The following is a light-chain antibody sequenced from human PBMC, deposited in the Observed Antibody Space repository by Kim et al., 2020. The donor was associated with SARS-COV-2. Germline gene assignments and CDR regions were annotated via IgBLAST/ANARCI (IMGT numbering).Light chain of an antibody. V-gene: IGKV3-20*01. Sequence: SPGERATLSCRASQRVSSNYLAWYQQKPGQAPRLLIYGASSRATGIPDRFSGSGSGTDFTLTITRLEPEDCAVYYCQQYSSSPATFGQGTKVDIK. CDR2: GAS. CDR1: QRVSSNY. CDR3: QQYSSSPAT. J-gene: IGKJ1*01.